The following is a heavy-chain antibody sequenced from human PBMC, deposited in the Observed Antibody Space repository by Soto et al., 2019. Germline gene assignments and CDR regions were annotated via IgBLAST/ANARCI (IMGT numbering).Heavy chain of an antibody. Sequence: GGSLRLSCAASGFTFSSYAMHWVRQAPGKGLEWVAVISYDGSNKYYADSVKGRFTISRDNSKNTLYLQMNSLRAEDTAVYYCARDRGGAVAGHYYYGMDVWGQGTTVTVSS. J-gene: IGHJ6*02. CDR3: ARDRGGAVAGHYYYGMDV. CDR1: GFTFSSYA. CDR2: ISYDGSNK. V-gene: IGHV3-30-3*01. D-gene: IGHD6-19*01.